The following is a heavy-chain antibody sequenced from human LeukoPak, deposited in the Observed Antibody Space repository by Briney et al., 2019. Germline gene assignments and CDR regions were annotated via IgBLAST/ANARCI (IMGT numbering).Heavy chain of an antibody. CDR1: GFSVSSNY. Sequence: GGSLRLSYVASGFSVSSNYMSWVRRAPGKGLEWVSLLYTDGTTYYASSVEGRFTISRDDSRNTIYLHMNSLRADDTAVYYCARGGVYYWNPRYWGQGTLVTVSS. V-gene: IGHV3-53*01. CDR2: LYTDGTT. D-gene: IGHD1-20*01. CDR3: ARGGVYYWNPRY. J-gene: IGHJ4*02.